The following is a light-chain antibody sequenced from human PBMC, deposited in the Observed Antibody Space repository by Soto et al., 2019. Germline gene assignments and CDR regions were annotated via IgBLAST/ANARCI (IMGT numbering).Light chain of an antibody. J-gene: IGKJ1*01. V-gene: IGKV3D-20*02. CDR3: QQRSNWPPTWT. CDR1: QSVSSSY. Sequence: ILLTQSPGTLSLSPGERATLSCRASQSVSSSYLAWYQQKPGQAPRLLIYDASNRATGIPARFSGSGSGTDFTLTISSLEPEDFAVYYCQQRSNWPPTWTFGQGTKVDIK. CDR2: DAS.